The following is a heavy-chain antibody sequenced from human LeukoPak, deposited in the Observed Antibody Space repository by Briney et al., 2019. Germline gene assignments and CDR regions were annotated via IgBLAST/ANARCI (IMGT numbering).Heavy chain of an antibody. CDR1: GFTFSSYS. V-gene: IGHV3-48*04. CDR3: ARGLRGYDPKRYYYYRDV. D-gene: IGHD5-12*01. J-gene: IGHJ6*03. Sequence: PGGSLRLSCAASGFTFSSYSMNWVRQAPGKGLEWVSYISGSSSTIYYADSVKGRFTISRDNAKNSLYLQMNSLRAEDTAVYYCARGLRGYDPKRYYYYRDVWGEGTTVTVSS. CDR2: ISGSSSTI.